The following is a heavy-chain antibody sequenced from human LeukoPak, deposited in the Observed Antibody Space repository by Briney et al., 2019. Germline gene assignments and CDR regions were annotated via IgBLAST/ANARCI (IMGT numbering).Heavy chain of an antibody. CDR1: GFTFSSYN. D-gene: IGHD6-19*01. J-gene: IGHJ6*02. CDR3: ARGYSSGWTPYYYYGMDV. V-gene: IGHV3-21*01. CDR2: ISSSSSNI. Sequence: GGSLSLSCGASGFTFSSYNMDWVRQAPGKGLEWVSSISSSSSNIYYADSVKGRFTISRDNAKNSLYLQMNSLRAEDAAVYYCARGYSSGWTPYYYYGMDVWGQGTTVTVSS.